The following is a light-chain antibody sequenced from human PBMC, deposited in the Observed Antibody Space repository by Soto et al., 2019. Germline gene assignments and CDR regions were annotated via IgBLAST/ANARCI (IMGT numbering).Light chain of an antibody. V-gene: IGKV3-15*01. CDR3: QQYTHWPVWS. Sequence: EIVLTQSPATLSVSPGERATLSCRASQSISSNLAWYQQKPGQAPRLLIYGLSTRATGVPARFSGSGSGTEFTLTISSLQSEDFAMYYCQQYTHWPVWSFGQGTKVEIK. CDR2: GLS. CDR1: QSISSN. J-gene: IGKJ1*01.